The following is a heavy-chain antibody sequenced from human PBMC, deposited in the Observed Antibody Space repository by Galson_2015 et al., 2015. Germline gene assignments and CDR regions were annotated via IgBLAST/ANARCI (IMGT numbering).Heavy chain of an antibody. CDR3: AKQADGGYLRPDTCDI. J-gene: IGHJ3*02. Sequence: SLRLSCAASGFTFSSYAMTWVHQAPGKGLEWVSGISGSGGSTYYADSVKGRFTVSRDNAKNTLYLQMNSLRAEDTAVYYCAKQADGGYLRPDTCDIWGQGTMVTVSS. CDR1: GFTFSSYA. D-gene: IGHD5-12*01. V-gene: IGHV3-23*01. CDR2: ISGSGGST.